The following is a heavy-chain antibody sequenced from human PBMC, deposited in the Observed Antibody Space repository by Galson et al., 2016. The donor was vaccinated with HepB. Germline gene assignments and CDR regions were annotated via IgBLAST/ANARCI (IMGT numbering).Heavy chain of an antibody. J-gene: IGHJ6*04. CDR3: VRDPYHGGMDV. CDR1: GFTLRTDA. V-gene: IGHV3-23*01. Sequence: SLRLSCAASGFTLRTDAMSWVRQAPGKGLEWVSGISGSGHSTYYADSVKGRFTISRDNSKNTLYLQMNSLRAEDTAVYYCVRDPYHGGMDVWGKGTTVTVSS. CDR2: ISGSGHST. D-gene: IGHD1-14*01.